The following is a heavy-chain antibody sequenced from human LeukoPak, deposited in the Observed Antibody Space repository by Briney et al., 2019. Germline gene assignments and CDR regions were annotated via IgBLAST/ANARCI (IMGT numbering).Heavy chain of an antibody. CDR3: ARRLEEDETDYYYMDV. J-gene: IGHJ6*03. Sequence: GESLKISCKGSGYSFTSYWIGWVRQMPGKGLEWMGIIYAGDSDTRYSPSFQGQVTISADKSISTAYLQWSSLKASDTAMYYCARRLEEDETDYYYMDVWGKGTTVTVSS. D-gene: IGHD5-24*01. CDR1: GYSFTSYW. CDR2: IYAGDSDT. V-gene: IGHV5-51*01.